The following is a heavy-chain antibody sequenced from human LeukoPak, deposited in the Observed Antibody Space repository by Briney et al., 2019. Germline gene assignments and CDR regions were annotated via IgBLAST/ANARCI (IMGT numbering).Heavy chain of an antibody. J-gene: IGHJ4*02. V-gene: IGHV4-31*03. CDR2: IYYSGST. Sequence: PSQTLSLTCTVSGGSISSGGYYWSWIRQHPGKGLEWIGYIYYSGSTYYNPPLKSRVTISVDTSKSQFSLKLSSVTAADTAVYYCARVSRDIVVVPAAIGGDYFDYWGQGTLVAVSS. CDR1: GGSISSGGYY. D-gene: IGHD2-2*01. CDR3: ARVSRDIVVVPAAIGGDYFDY.